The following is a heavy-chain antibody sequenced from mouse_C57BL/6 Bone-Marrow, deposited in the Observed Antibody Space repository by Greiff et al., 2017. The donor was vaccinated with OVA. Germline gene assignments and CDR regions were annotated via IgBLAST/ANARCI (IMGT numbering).Heavy chain of an antibody. D-gene: IGHD4-1*01. Sequence: VQLQQSGPELVKPGASVKISCKASGYAFSSSWMNWVKQRPGKGLEWIGRIYPGDGDTNYNGKFKGKATLTADKSSSTAYMQLSSLTSEDSAVYFCASSGLTGDDYWGQGTTLTVAS. V-gene: IGHV1-82*01. CDR2: IYPGDGDT. CDR1: GYAFSSSW. J-gene: IGHJ2*01. CDR3: ASSGLTGDDY.